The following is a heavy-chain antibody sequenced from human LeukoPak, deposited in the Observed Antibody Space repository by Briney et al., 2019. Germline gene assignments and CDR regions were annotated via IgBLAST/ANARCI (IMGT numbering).Heavy chain of an antibody. CDR2: VWHDGSDK. Sequence: GGSLTLSCVASGFTFSSYGMHWVRQAPGKGLEWVAIVWHDGSDKYYADSVKGRFTVSRDNSKNTIYLQLNSLRAEDTAVYYCARDLDYSNHFSWFDPGGQGTLVIVSS. D-gene: IGHD4-11*01. CDR1: GFTFSSYG. V-gene: IGHV3-33*01. CDR3: ARDLDYSNHFSWFDP. J-gene: IGHJ5*02.